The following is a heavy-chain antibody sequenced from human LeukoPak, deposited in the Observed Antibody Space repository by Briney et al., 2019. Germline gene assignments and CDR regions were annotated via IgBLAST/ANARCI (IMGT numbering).Heavy chain of an antibody. D-gene: IGHD5-18*01. Sequence: GASVKVSCKASGYTFTNYDINWVRQATGQGLEWMGWMNPKSGYTGYAQKLQGRVTMTTDTSTSTAYMELRSLRSDDTAVYYCARDLTAMVASGMLGYWGQGTLVTVSS. CDR1: GYTFTNYD. CDR2: MNPKSGYT. CDR3: ARDLTAMVASGMLGY. J-gene: IGHJ4*02. V-gene: IGHV1-8*02.